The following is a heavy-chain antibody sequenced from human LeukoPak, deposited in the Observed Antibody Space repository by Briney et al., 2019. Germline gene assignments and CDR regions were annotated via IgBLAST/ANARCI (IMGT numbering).Heavy chain of an antibody. V-gene: IGHV3-21*01. D-gene: IGHD6-13*01. CDR3: ARWAAAATHFDY. Sequence: GGSLRLSCAASGFTFSSYSMNWVRQAPGKGLEWVSSISSSSSYIYYADSVKGRFTISRDNAKNSLYLQMNSLRAEDTAVYYCARWAAAATHFDYWGRGTLVTVSS. CDR1: GFTFSSYS. J-gene: IGHJ4*02. CDR2: ISSSSSYI.